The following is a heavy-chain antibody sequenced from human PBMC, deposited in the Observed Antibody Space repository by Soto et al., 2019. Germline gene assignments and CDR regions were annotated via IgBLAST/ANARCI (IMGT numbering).Heavy chain of an antibody. CDR2: TYYRSKWYN. J-gene: IGHJ6*02. Sequence: SQTLSLTCAISGDSVSSNSAAWNSIRHSPSRGLEWLGRTYYRSKWYNDYSVSVKSRITIKPDTSKNQFSLQLNSVTPEDTAVYYCARGAHLYGMDVWGQGTTVTVSS. CDR3: ARGAHLYGMDV. CDR1: GDSVSSNSAA. V-gene: IGHV6-1*01.